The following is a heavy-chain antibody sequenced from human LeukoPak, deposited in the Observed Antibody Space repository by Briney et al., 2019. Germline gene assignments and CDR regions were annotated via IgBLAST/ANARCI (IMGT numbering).Heavy chain of an antibody. J-gene: IGHJ5*02. CDR1: GYSFTSYW. D-gene: IGHD6-13*01. V-gene: IGHV5-51*01. CDR2: IYPGDTDT. Sequence: GESLKISFKGSGYSFTSYWIGWVRQMPGKGLEWMGIIYPGDTDTIYSPSCQGQVTISADKSISTAYLQWSSLKASDTAMYYCARLAAGDDNWFDPWGQGTLVTVSS. CDR3: ARLAAGDDNWFDP.